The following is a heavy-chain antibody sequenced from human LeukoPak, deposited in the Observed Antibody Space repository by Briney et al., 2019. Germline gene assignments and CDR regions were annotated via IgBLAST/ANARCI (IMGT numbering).Heavy chain of an antibody. CDR1: GFTFSDYY. J-gene: IGHJ6*03. CDR3: ARVIRYYYYMDV. Sequence: GSLRLSCAASGFTFSDYYMSWIRQAPGKGLEWVGEITHSGSTNYNPSLKSRVTFDRDSSEKKFSLNLSSVTAADTAVYYCARVIRYYYYMDVWGKGTTVTISS. V-gene: IGHV4-34*01. CDR2: ITHSGST.